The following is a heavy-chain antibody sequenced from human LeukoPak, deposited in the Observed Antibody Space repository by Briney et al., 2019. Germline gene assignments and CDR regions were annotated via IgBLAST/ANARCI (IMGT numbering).Heavy chain of an antibody. D-gene: IGHD3-10*01. V-gene: IGHV3-7*03. CDR2: IKTDGSEK. J-gene: IGHJ4*02. CDR3: ARASRLYGSGSYYDY. Sequence: GGSLRLSCEASGFTFSSYWMSWVRQAPGKGLEWVANIKTDGSEKYYVDSVKGRFTISRDNAKNSLYLQMNSLRAEDTAVYYCARASRLYGSGSYYDYWGQGTLVTVSS. CDR1: GFTFSSYW.